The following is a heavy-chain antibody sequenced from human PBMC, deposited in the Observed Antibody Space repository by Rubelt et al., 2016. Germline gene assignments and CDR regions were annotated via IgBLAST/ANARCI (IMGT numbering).Heavy chain of an antibody. V-gene: IGHV3-33*08. Sequence: VQLLDSGGGLVQPGGSLRLSCATSGFTFSNYAMSWVRQAPGKGLEWVAVIWYDESNKYYADSVKGRVTISRDNAKNTLYLQTKSLRAEYTAGYYWARDRLVGFGLAIDYWGQGTLVTVSS. J-gene: IGHJ4*02. D-gene: IGHD3-16*01. CDR2: IWYDESNK. CDR3: ARDRLVGFGLAIDY. CDR1: GFTFSNYA.